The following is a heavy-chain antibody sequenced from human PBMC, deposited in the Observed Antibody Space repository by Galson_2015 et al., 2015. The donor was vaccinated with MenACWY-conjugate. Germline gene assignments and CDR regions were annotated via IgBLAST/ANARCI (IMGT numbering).Heavy chain of an antibody. V-gene: IGHV3-7*05. CDR1: GFIVSSYW. D-gene: IGHD3-10*01. CDR2: INEDGGEK. Sequence: LRLSCAASGFIVSSYWTSWVRQAPGKGPEWVGNINEDGGEKYYVGSVKGRFTISKDNAKNSVYLQMNSLRAEDTAVYYCARDRGFLDYWGQGTLVTVSS. J-gene: IGHJ4*02. CDR3: ARDRGFLDY.